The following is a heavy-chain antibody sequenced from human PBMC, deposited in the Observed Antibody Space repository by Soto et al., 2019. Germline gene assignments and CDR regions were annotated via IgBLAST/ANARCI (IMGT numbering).Heavy chain of an antibody. CDR3: AKHYIRGSGSYYSSYGMDV. CDR1: GFTFSSYA. V-gene: IGHV3-23*01. Sequence: GGSLRLSCAASGFTFSSYAMSWVRQTPGKGLEWVSAISGNGGNTYYADSMKGRFTISRDNSKNTLYLQMNSLRAEDTAVYYCAKHYIRGSGSYYSSYGMDVWGQGTTVTVSS. D-gene: IGHD3-10*01. CDR2: ISGNGGNT. J-gene: IGHJ6*02.